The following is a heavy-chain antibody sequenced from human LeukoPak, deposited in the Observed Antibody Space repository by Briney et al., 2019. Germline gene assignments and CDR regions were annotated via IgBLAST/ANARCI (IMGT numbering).Heavy chain of an antibody. CDR2: ISYDGSNK. J-gene: IGHJ1*01. Sequence: GRSLRLSCAASGFTFSSYAMHWVRQAPGKGLEWVAVISYDGSNKYYADSVKGRFTISRDNSKNTLYLQMNSLRAEDTAVYYCARGTYYDFWSGYRRPEYFQHWGQGTLVTVSS. CDR3: ARGTYYDFWSGYRRPEYFQH. D-gene: IGHD3-3*01. CDR1: GFTFSSYA. V-gene: IGHV3-30-3*01.